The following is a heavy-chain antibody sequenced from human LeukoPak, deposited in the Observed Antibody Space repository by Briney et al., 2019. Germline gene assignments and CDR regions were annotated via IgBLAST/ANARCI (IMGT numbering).Heavy chain of an antibody. Sequence: GGSLRLSCAASGFTFSTKSMNWVRQAPGKGLEWVSYITADSGTTYYADSVKGRFTISRDNAKNSLFLQMNSLRDEDTAVYYCASRDYFDYWGQGTLVTVSS. J-gene: IGHJ4*02. CDR3: ASRDYFDY. V-gene: IGHV3-48*02. CDR1: GFTFSTKS. CDR2: ITADSGTT.